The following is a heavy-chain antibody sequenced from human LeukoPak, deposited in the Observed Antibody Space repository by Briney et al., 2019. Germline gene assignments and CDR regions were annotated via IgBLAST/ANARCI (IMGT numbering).Heavy chain of an antibody. D-gene: IGHD2-2*01. CDR2: IFSGGGT. CDR3: ARGSQRGAAANYYGMDV. V-gene: IGHV3-53*01. J-gene: IGHJ6*02. Sequence: PGGSLRLSCAVSGVTISSTDMSWVRQAPGKGLEGVSVIFSGGGTYYTGSVKGRFTISRDNAKNTLYLQMNSLRAEDTAVYYCARGSQRGAAANYYGMDVWGQGTTVTVSS. CDR1: GVTISSTD.